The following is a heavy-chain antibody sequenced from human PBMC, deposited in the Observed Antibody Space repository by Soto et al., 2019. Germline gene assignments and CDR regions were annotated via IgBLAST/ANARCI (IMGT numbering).Heavy chain of an antibody. CDR1: GGTISSYA. V-gene: IGHV1-69*13. CDR2: VIPIFSTA. CDR3: ARDLGEASYFYGMDV. J-gene: IGHJ6*02. Sequence: SVRVSCKAPGGTISSYAISRVRQAPGQGLEWMGGVIPIFSTASYAQKFQGRVRINADESTSTAYMELSSLRSEDTAVYYCARDLGEASYFYGMDVWGQGTTVTVSS. D-gene: IGHD3-10*01.